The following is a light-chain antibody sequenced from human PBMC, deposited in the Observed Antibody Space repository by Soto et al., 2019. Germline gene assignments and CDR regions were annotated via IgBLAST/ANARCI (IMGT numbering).Light chain of an antibody. CDR1: QSVSSSY. CDR3: QQYGSSPPKT. J-gene: IGKJ5*01. CDR2: GAS. Sequence: EIVLTQYPGTLSLSPGERATLSCRASQSVSSSYLAWYQQKPGQAPRLLIYGASSRATGIPDRFSGSGSGTDFTLTISRLEPEDFAVYYCQQYGSSPPKTFGQGTRLEIK. V-gene: IGKV3-20*01.